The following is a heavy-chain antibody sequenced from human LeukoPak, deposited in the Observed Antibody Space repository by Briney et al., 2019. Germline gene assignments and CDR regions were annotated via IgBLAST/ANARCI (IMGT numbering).Heavy chain of an antibody. J-gene: IGHJ4*02. CDR3: AAGRVRGVVGDY. CDR1: GGSISSSSYY. Sequence: SETLSLTCTVSGGSISSSSYYWGWIRQPPGKGLEWIGSIYYSGSTYYNPSLKSRVTISVDTSKNQFSLKLSSVTAADTAVYYCAAGRVRGVVGDYWGQGTLVTVSS. CDR2: IYYSGST. V-gene: IGHV4-39*01. D-gene: IGHD3-10*01.